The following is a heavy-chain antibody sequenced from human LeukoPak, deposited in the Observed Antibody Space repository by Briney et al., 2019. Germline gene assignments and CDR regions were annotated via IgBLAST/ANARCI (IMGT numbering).Heavy chain of an antibody. CDR1: GFTFDDYA. Sequence: GGSLRLSCAASGFTFDDYAMHWVRQAPGKGLEWVSAIWGPGDTTYYADSVKGRFTISRDNAKETLYLQMNSLRAEDTAVYYCASRDPCTGGTCYGLGYWGQGTLVTVSS. CDR3: ASRDPCTGGTCYGLGY. V-gene: IGHV3-23*01. J-gene: IGHJ4*02. CDR2: IWGPGDTT. D-gene: IGHD2-15*01.